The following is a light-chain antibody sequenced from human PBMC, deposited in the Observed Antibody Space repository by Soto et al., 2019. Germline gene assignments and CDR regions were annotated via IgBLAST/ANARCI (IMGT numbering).Light chain of an antibody. V-gene: IGKV1-5*03. CDR3: EQYNSYPLT. J-gene: IGKJ4*01. CDR2: KAP. Sequence: DIQMTQSPSTLSASVGDRVTITCRASQSISSWLAWYQQKPGKAPKLLIYKAPSLESGVPSRFSGSRSGTEFTLTISSLQPDDFATYYCEQYNSYPLTFGGGTKVEIE. CDR1: QSISSW.